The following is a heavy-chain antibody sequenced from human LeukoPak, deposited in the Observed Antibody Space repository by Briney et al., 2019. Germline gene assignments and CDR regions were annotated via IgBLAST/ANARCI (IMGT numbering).Heavy chain of an antibody. D-gene: IGHD3-10*01. V-gene: IGHV1-2*02. J-gene: IGHJ4*02. CDR3: ARFGDSHADS. CDR1: GYTFTGYY. Sequence: ASVKVSCKASGYTFTGYYLHWVRQAPGQGLVWMGWINPNSGDTNYAQEFQGRVTMTSDTSISTAYMELSRLRSDDTAVYYCARFGDSHADSWGQGTLVTVSS. CDR2: INPNSGDT.